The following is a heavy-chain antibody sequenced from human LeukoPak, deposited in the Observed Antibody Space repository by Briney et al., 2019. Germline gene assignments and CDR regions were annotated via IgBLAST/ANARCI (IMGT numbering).Heavy chain of an antibody. CDR3: ANKGTVA. Sequence: GGSLRLSCAASGFTFSNYAMSWVRQAPGKGLEWVSAISGSGGATFYADSVKGRFTISRDNSKNMLYLQMNSLRAEDTAVYYYANKGTVAWGQGTMVTVSS. CDR2: ISGSGGAT. J-gene: IGHJ3*01. CDR1: GFTFSNYA. V-gene: IGHV3-23*01. D-gene: IGHD6-19*01.